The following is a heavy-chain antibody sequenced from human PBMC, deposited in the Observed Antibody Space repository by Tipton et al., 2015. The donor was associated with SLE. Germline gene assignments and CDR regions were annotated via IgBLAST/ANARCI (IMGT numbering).Heavy chain of an antibody. Sequence: TLSLTCTVSGGSLSSHYWSWVRQPPGKGLEWIGRIYTSVGSTNYNPSLKCRVTMSVDTSKNQFSLKLSSVTAADTAVYYCARSYYYGSGSYLSYMDVWGQGTTVTVSS. V-gene: IGHV4-4*07. D-gene: IGHD3-10*01. CDR1: GGSLSSHY. J-gene: IGHJ6*02. CDR3: ARSYYYGSGSYLSYMDV. CDR2: IYTSVGST.